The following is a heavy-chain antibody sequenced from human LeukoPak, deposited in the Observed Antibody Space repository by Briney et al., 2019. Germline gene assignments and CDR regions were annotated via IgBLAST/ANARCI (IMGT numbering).Heavy chain of an antibody. CDR2: IKQDGSEK. CDR1: GFTFSSYW. CDR3: ARGGSSGWYSRREFWSDY. V-gene: IGHV3-7*01. J-gene: IGHJ4*02. D-gene: IGHD6-19*01. Sequence: GGSLRLSCAASGFTFSSYWMSWVRQAPGKGLEWVANIKQDGSEKYYVDSVKGRFTISRDNAKNSLYLQMNSLRAEDTAVYYCARGGSSGWYSRREFWSDYWGQGTLVTVSS.